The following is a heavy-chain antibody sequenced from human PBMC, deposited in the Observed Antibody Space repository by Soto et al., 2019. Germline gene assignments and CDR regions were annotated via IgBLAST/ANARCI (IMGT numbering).Heavy chain of an antibody. V-gene: IGHV3-30*18. CDR1: GFTFSSYG. CDR3: AKVGSSSWYYFDY. CDR2: ISYDGSNK. Sequence: GGSMRLSCAASGFTFSSYGMHWVRQAPGKGLEWVAVISYDGSNKYYADSVKGRFTISRDNSKNTLYLQMNSLRAEDTAVYYCAKVGSSSWYYFDYWGQGTLVTVSS. J-gene: IGHJ4*02. D-gene: IGHD6-13*01.